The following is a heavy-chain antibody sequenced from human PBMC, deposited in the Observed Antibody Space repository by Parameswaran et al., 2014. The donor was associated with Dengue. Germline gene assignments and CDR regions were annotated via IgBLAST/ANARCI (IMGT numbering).Heavy chain of an antibody. J-gene: IGHJ4*02. CDR3: ANNGDYEVVFDY. CDR2: ISYDGSNK. Sequence: VRQAPGKGLEWVAVISYDGSNKYYADSVKGRFTISRDNSKNTLYLQMNSLRAEDTAVYYCANNGDYEVVFDYWGQGTLVTVSS. D-gene: IGHD4-17*01. V-gene: IGHV3-30*18.